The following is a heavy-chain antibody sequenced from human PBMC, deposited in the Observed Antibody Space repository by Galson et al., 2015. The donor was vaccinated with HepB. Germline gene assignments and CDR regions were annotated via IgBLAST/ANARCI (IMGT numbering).Heavy chain of an antibody. J-gene: IGHJ3*02. CDR2: INPNSGGT. V-gene: IGHV1-2*06. CDR3: ARVRGGRSDDAFDI. CDR1: GYTFTGYY. Sequence: VKVSCKASGYTFTGYYMHWVRQAPGQGLEWMGRINPNSGGTNYAQKFQGRVTMTRDTSISTAYMELSRLRAEDTAVYYCARVRGGRSDDAFDIWGQGTMVTVSS. D-gene: IGHD3-10*01.